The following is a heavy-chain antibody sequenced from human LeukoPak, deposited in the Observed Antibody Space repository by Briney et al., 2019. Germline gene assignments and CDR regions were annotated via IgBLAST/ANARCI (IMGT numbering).Heavy chain of an antibody. J-gene: IGHJ4*02. D-gene: IGHD6-19*01. CDR2: IRNKVNSYIT. CDR1: GFTFSDHY. CDR3: TRVAPVTGSRYFDY. V-gene: IGHV3-72*01. Sequence: GGSLRLSCAASGFTFSDHYMDWVRQAPGKGLEWVGRIRNKVNSYITEYAASVPGRFTISRDDSKNSLYLQMNSLKTEDTAVYYCTRVAPVTGSRYFDYWGQGALVTVSS.